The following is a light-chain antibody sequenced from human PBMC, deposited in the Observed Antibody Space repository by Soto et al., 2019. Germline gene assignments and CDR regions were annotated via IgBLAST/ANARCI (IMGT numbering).Light chain of an antibody. V-gene: IGKV1-39*01. CDR2: AAP. J-gene: IGKJ1*01. Sequence: DIQMTQSPSSLSASVGDRVTITCRASQSISSYLNWYQQKPGKVPKLLIYAAPSLQGGVPSRFSGSGSGTDFTLTISSLQPEDFATYYCQQSFSAPWTFGQGTKVEIK. CDR1: QSISSY. CDR3: QQSFSAPWT.